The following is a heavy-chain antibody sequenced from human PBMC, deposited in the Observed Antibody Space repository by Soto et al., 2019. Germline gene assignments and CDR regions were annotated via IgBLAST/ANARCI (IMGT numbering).Heavy chain of an antibody. J-gene: IGHJ4*02. CDR3: AREGCGGDCYQLTPGHFDY. CDR2: IYYSGNT. D-gene: IGHD2-21*02. CDR1: GGSITSGGYY. Sequence: QVQLQESGPGLVKPSQTLSLTCTVSGGSITSGGYYWSWIRQHPGKGLEWVGNIYYSGNTLYNPSLQSRVTISVDTSKNQFSLKLSSVTAADTAVYYCAREGCGGDCYQLTPGHFDYWGQGTLVTVSS. V-gene: IGHV4-31*03.